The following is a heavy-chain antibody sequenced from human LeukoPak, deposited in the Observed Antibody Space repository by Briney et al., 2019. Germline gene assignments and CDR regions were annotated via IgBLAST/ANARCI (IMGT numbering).Heavy chain of an antibody. CDR3: AGHNFQTTVVTQRNY. J-gene: IGHJ4*02. CDR2: IYYSGST. D-gene: IGHD4-23*01. Sequence: SETLSLTCTVSGGSISSYYWSWIRQPPGKALEWIGYIYYSGSTNYNPSLKSRVTISVDTSKNQFSLKLSSVTAADTAVYYCAGHNFQTTVVTQRNYWDQGTLVTVSS. CDR1: GGSISSYY. V-gene: IGHV4-59*08.